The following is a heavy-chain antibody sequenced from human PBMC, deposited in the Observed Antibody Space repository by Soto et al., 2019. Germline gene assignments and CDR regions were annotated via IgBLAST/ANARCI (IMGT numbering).Heavy chain of an antibody. Sequence: SETLSLTCTVSGGSISSSSYYWGWIRQPPGKGLEWIGSIYYSGSTYYNPSLKSRVTISVDTSKNQFSLKLSSVTAADTAVYYCARLIAVAGNFCDYWAREPWSPSPQ. J-gene: IGHJ4*02. CDR3: ARLIAVAGNFCDY. CDR1: GGSISSSSYY. V-gene: IGHV4-39*01. D-gene: IGHD6-19*01. CDR2: IYYSGST.